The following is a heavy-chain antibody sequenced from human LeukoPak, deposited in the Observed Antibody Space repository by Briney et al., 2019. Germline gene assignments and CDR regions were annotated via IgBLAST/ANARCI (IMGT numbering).Heavy chain of an antibody. Sequence: PSETLSLTCTVSGGSINSYYWSWIRQPPGKELEWIGYIYYSGSTNYNPSLKSRVTISVDTSKNQFSLNLSSVTAADTAVYYCARGAPYYYDSSGYLFDYWGQGTLVTVSS. D-gene: IGHD3-22*01. CDR1: GGSINSYY. V-gene: IGHV4-59*01. CDR2: IYYSGST. J-gene: IGHJ4*02. CDR3: ARGAPYYYDSSGYLFDY.